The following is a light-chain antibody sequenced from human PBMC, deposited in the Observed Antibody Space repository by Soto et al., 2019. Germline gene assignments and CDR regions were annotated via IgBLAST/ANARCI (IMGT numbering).Light chain of an antibody. CDR2: GAS. CDR1: QSVSSN. J-gene: IGKJ2*01. Sequence: EIVMTQSPATLSVSPGERATLSCRASQSVSSNLAWYQQKPGQAPRLLIYGASTRATGIPERFSGIGSGTEFTLTISSLQSEDLEVYYCQQYDNSLRTFGQGTKLEIK. CDR3: QQYDNSLRT. V-gene: IGKV3-15*01.